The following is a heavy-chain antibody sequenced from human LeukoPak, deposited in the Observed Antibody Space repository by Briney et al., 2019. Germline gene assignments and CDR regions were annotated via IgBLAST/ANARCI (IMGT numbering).Heavy chain of an antibody. D-gene: IGHD1-26*01. J-gene: IGHJ4*02. CDR3: ARGVNSGYFDY. CDR2: IYYSGST. CDR1: GGSISSYY. Sequence: SETLSLTCTASGGSISSYYWSWIRQPPGKGLEWIGYIYYSGSTNYNPSLKSRVTISVDTSKNQFSLKLSSVTAADTAVYYCARGVNSGYFDYCGQGTLVTVSS. V-gene: IGHV4-59*01.